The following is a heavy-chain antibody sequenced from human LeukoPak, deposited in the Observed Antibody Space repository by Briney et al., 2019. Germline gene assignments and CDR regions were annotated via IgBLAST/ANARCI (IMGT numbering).Heavy chain of an antibody. D-gene: IGHD3-10*01. CDR3: ARAAMVRGVDYFDS. V-gene: IGHV3-23*01. Sequence: GGSLRLSCAASGFTVSSYSMTWVRQAPGKGLEWVSVISGSGGATYYADSVKGRFTISRDNSKNTLYLQMNSLRAEDTAVYYCARAAMVRGVDYFDSWGQGTLVTVSS. CDR1: GFTVSSYS. J-gene: IGHJ4*02. CDR2: ISGSGGAT.